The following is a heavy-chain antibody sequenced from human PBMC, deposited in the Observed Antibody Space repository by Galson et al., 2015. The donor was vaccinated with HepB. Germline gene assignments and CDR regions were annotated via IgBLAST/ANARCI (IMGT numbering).Heavy chain of an antibody. CDR3: ARDCGGDCYYAFDI. D-gene: IGHD2-21*02. Sequence: SLRLSCAASGFTFSSYSMNWVRQAPGKGLEWVSYISSSSSTIYYADSVRGRFTISRDNAKNSLYLQMNSLRAEDTAVYYCARDCGGDCYYAFDIWGQGTMVTVSS. J-gene: IGHJ3*02. CDR1: GFTFSSYS. CDR2: ISSSSSTI. V-gene: IGHV3-48*04.